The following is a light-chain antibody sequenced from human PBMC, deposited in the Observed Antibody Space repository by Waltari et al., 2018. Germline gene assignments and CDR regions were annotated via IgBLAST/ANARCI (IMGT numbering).Light chain of an antibody. CDR3: QQYYNWPRT. J-gene: IGKJ1*01. CDR1: QRVSSN. CDR2: GAS. Sequence: EIVMTQSPATLSASPGERASLSCRASQRVSSNLAWFQQRPGQPPSLLIYGASTRATGIPARFSGSGSGAEFTLTISSLQSEDFAVYYCQQYYNWPRTFGQGTKVEI. V-gene: IGKV3-15*01.